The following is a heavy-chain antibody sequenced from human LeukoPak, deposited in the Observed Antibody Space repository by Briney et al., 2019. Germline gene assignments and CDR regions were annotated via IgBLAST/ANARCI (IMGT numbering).Heavy chain of an antibody. CDR2: ISYDGSNK. CDR1: GFTFSSYA. V-gene: IGHV3-30-3*01. J-gene: IGHJ6*02. CDR3: ARDPPWGMDV. Sequence: PGRSLRLSCAASGFTFSSYAMHWVRQAPGKGLEWVAVISYDGSNKYYADSVKGRFTISRDNSKNTLYLRMNSLRAEDTAVYYCARDPPWGMDVWGQGTTVTVSS.